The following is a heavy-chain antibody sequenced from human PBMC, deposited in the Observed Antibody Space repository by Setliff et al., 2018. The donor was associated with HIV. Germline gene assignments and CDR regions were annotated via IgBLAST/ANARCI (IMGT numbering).Heavy chain of an antibody. CDR1: GFTFSRYW. CDR3: ARDWGEHYDSSGFSS. J-gene: IGHJ5*02. CDR2: MSPDGSDK. D-gene: IGHD3-22*01. V-gene: IGHV3-7*01. Sequence: GGSLRLSCADSGFTFSRYWMSWVRQAPGKGLEWVAHMSPDGSDKNYVDSVKGRFIISRDNAKNALYLQMNSLRAEDTAVYYCARDWGEHYDSSGFSSWGQGTLVTVSS.